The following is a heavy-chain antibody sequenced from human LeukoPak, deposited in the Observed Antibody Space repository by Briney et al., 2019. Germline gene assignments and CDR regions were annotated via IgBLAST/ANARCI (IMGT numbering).Heavy chain of an antibody. V-gene: IGHV4-34*01. CDR3: ARAANYYYSNGYYPLDY. CDR1: GGSFSGYY. Sequence: SETLSLTCAVYGGSFSGYYWSWIRQPPGKGLEWLGEINHSGSTNYNPSLKGRVPISVDTPKKHFSLKLRSVTAADTAVYYCARAANYYYSNGYYPLDYWGQGTLVTVSS. CDR2: INHSGST. D-gene: IGHD3-22*01. J-gene: IGHJ4*02.